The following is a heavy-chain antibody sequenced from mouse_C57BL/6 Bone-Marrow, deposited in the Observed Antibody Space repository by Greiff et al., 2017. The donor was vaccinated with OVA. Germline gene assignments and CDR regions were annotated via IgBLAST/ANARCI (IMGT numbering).Heavy chain of an antibody. V-gene: IGHV7-1*01. D-gene: IGHD1-1*02. CDR1: GFTFSDFY. J-gene: IGHJ1*03. Sequence: EVRLEESGGGLVQSGRSLRLSCATSGFTFSDFYMEWVRQAPGKGLEWIAASRNKANDYTTEYSASVKGRFIVSRDTSQSILYLQMNALRAEDTAIYYCARDDGYWYFDVWGTGTTVTVSS. CDR3: ARDDGYWYFDV. CDR2: SRNKANDYTT.